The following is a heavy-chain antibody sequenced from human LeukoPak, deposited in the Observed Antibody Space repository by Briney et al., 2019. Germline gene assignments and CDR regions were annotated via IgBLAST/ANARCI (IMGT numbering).Heavy chain of an antibody. D-gene: IGHD6-13*01. CDR1: GVPISSYH. Sequence: NASETLSLTCTVSGVPISSYHWTWIRQPPGEGLEWIGHIYYSGSTNYNPSLKSRVTISVDTSKNQFSLKLSSVTAADTAVYYCARQKIAAAGTMVSAFDIWGQGTMVTVSS. CDR3: ARQKIAAAGTMVSAFDI. V-gene: IGHV4-59*08. CDR2: IYYSGST. J-gene: IGHJ3*02.